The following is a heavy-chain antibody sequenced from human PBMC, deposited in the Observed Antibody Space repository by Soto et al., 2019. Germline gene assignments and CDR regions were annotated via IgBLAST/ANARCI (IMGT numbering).Heavy chain of an antibody. J-gene: IGHJ4*02. CDR1: GYTFISYA. V-gene: IGHV1-3*05. D-gene: IGHD2-15*01. Sequence: QVQLVQSGAEEKKPGASVKVSCKASGYTFISYAMHWVRQAPGQSLEWMGWINPGNGDTKYSQTLQGRVTLTRDTYASTAYMELTSLSSDDTAVYYCAAGGGGSRYWGQGTLVTGSS. CDR2: INPGNGDT. CDR3: AAGGGGSRY.